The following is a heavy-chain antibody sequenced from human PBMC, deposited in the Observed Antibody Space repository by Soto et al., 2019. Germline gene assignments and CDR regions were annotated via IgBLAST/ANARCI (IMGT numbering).Heavy chain of an antibody. D-gene: IGHD3-10*01. V-gene: IGHV3-33*01. J-gene: IGHJ5*02. CDR1: GFTFSSYG. CDR3: AREYYYGYAGRFDP. CDR2: IWYDGSNK. Sequence: GGSLRLSCAASGFTFSSYGMHWVRQAPGKGLEWVAVIWYDGSNKYYADSVKGRFTISRDNSKNTLYLQMNSLRAEDTAVYYCAREYYYGYAGRFDPWGQGTLVTVSS.